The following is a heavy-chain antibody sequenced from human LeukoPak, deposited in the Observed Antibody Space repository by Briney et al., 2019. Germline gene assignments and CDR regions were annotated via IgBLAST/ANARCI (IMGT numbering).Heavy chain of an antibody. Sequence: ASVKVSCKASGYTFTSYDINWVRQATGQGLEWMGWMNPNSGNTGYAQKFQGRVTMTRNTSISTAYMELSSLRSEDTAIYYCAKATLGSCSGARCYPFDYWGQGTLVNVSS. CDR3: AKATLGSCSGARCYPFDY. D-gene: IGHD2-15*01. J-gene: IGHJ4*02. CDR2: MNPNSGNT. V-gene: IGHV1-8*01. CDR1: GYTFTSYD.